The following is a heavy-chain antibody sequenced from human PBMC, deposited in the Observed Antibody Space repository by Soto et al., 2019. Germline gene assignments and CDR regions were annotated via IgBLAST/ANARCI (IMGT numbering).Heavy chain of an antibody. CDR3: AKDFYLAMDV. CDR2: ISEDGTTT. Sequence: GGSLRLSCAASGFTSSSHWMHWVRQVPGKGLVWVSRISEDGTTTSYADFVKGRFTISRDNGENTVYLQVNSLRAEDTAVYYCAKDFYLAMDVWGPGTTVTVSS. CDR1: GFTSSSHW. J-gene: IGHJ6*02. D-gene: IGHD3-16*02. V-gene: IGHV3-74*01.